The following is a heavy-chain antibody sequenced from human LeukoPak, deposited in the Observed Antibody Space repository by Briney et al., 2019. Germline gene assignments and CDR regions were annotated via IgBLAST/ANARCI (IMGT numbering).Heavy chain of an antibody. J-gene: IGHJ6*03. V-gene: IGHV4-38-2*02. D-gene: IGHD6-13*01. CDR3: ARLSGAAHYYYYYMDV. CDR2: IYHSGST. Sequence: SETLSLTCTVSGYSISSGYYWGWIRQPPGKGLEWIGSIYHSGSTYYNPSLKSRVTISVDTSKNQFSLKLSSVTAADTAVYYCARLSGAAHYYYYYMDVWGKGTTVTVSS. CDR1: GYSISSGYY.